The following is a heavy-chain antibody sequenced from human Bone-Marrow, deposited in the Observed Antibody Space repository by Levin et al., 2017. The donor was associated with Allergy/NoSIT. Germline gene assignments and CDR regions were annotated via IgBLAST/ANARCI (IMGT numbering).Heavy chain of an antibody. V-gene: IGHV3-30*18. Sequence: PGGSLRLSCAASGFTFSSYGMHWVRQAPGKGLEWVAVISYDGSNKYYADSVKGRFTISRDNSKNTLYLQMNSLRAEDTAVYYCAKGWNRDPDAFDIWGQGTMVTVSS. CDR1: GFTFSSYG. J-gene: IGHJ3*02. CDR2: ISYDGSNK. D-gene: IGHD1-1*01. CDR3: AKGWNRDPDAFDI.